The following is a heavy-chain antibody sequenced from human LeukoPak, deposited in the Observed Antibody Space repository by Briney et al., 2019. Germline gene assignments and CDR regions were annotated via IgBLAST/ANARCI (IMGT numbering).Heavy chain of an antibody. J-gene: IGHJ4*02. CDR2: INWNGGST. CDR1: GFTFDDYG. CDR3: VRDSDRRSDY. Sequence: GGSLRLSCAASGFTFDDYGMSWVRHAPGKGLEWVSGINWNGGSTGYADSVKVRFTISRDSAKNSLYLQMNSLRAEDTAVYYCVRDSDRRSDYWGQGTLVTVSS. V-gene: IGHV3-20*04. D-gene: IGHD3-10*01.